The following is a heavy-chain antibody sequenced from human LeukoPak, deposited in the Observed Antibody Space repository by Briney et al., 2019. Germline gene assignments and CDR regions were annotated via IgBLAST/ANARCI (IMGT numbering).Heavy chain of an antibody. CDR1: GFTVSSNY. CDR2: IYSGGST. D-gene: IGHD6-19*01. Sequence: GGSLRLSCAASGFTVSSNYMSWVRQAPGKGLEWVSVIYSGGSTYYADSVKGRFTISRDNSKNTLYLQMNSLRAEDTVVYYCAKVLGSGWYEDYFDYWGQGTLVTVSS. V-gene: IGHV3-53*01. CDR3: AKVLGSGWYEDYFDY. J-gene: IGHJ4*02.